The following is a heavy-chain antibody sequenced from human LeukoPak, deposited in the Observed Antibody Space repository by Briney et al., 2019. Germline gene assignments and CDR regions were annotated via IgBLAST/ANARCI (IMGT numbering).Heavy chain of an antibody. CDR2: IRGIGSGT. CDR1: GFTFNTYA. V-gene: IGHV3-23*01. Sequence: GGSLRLSCAASGFTFNTYAMTWVRQAPGKGLEWVSAIRGIGSGTYYADSVKGRFTVSRDNSKNTLYFQMNSLRAEDAAIYYCAKLYGLGRNGGELDYWGEGAMVGVCS. CDR3: AKLYGLGRNGGELDY. D-gene: IGHD3-10*01. J-gene: IGHJ4*02.